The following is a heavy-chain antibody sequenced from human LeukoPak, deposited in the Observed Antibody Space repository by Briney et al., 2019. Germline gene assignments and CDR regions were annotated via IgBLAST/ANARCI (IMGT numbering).Heavy chain of an antibody. CDR3: ARANTPFADY. CDR2: ISYDGSNK. J-gene: IGHJ4*02. D-gene: IGHD2-2*02. V-gene: IGHV3-30*09. CDR1: GFTFSSYD. Sequence: GGSLRLSCAASGFTFSSYDMRWVRQAPGKGLERVAVISYDGSNKYYADSVKGRFAISRDNSKNTVYLQMNSLRVEDTAVYYCARANTPFADYWGQGTLVTVSS.